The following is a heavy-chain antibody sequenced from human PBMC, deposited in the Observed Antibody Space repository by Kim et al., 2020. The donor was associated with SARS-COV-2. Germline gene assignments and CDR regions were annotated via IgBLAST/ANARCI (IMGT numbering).Heavy chain of an antibody. CDR2: ITGGGVST. CDR3: ARDVDSGFGGIAVCFQD. V-gene: IGHV3-23*01. Sequence: GGSLRLSCAASGFTFSKYAIHWVRQAPGKGLEWVSGITGGGVSTYYVDSVKGRFSISRDNSRDTLYLDMNSLRVEDTARYYCARDVDSGFGGIAVCFQDWGQGTLVSVSS. D-gene: IGHD5-12*01. CDR1: GFTFSKYA. J-gene: IGHJ1*01.